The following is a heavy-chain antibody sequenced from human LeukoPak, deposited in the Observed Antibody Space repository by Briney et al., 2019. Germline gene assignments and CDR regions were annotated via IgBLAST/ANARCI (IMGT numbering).Heavy chain of an antibody. J-gene: IGHJ4*02. Sequence: SVKVSCKASGGTFSSYTISWVRQAPGQGLEWMGGIIPIFGTANYAQKFQGRVTITADESTSTAYMELSSLRSEDTAVYYCARGPYDILTGYYETFDYWGQGTLVTVSS. CDR3: ARGPYDILTGYYETFDY. CDR1: GGTFSSYT. D-gene: IGHD3-9*01. V-gene: IGHV1-69*13. CDR2: IIPIFGTA.